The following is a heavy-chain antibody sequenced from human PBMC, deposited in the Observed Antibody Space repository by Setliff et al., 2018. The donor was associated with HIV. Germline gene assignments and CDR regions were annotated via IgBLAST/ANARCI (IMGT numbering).Heavy chain of an antibody. J-gene: IGHJ4*01. CDR3: ARVQYHYVNNGDSYYFTH. D-gene: IGHD3-10*02. Sequence: SETLSLTCTVSGDSITGRWLSWIRQPPGKGLEWTGNIYHNGFANYNPSLKSRLTISVDKSKNQFSLRLNSVTAADTAVYYCARVQYHYVNNGDSYYFTHWGHGTLVTVSS. V-gene: IGHV4-59*11. CDR2: IYHNGFA. CDR1: GDSITGRW.